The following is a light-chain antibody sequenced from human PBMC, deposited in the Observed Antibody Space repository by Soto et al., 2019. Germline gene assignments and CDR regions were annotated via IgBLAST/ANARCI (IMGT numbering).Light chain of an antibody. Sequence: DIVMTQSPDSMAVSLGERATINCKSSQSVAYSSNNNNYLAWYQQKPGQAPRLIIYDASNRATGIPARFSGSGSGTDFTLTISSLEPEDVAVYYCQQRSNWLITFGQGTRLEIK. CDR2: DAS. CDR3: QQRSNWLIT. CDR1: QSVAYSSNNNNY. V-gene: IGKV3-11*01. J-gene: IGKJ5*01.